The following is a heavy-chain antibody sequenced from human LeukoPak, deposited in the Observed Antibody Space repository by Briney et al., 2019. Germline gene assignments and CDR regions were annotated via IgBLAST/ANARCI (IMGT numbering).Heavy chain of an antibody. CDR1: GFTFSDYY. CDR3: ARDDRPLPAATPDY. CDR2: ISYSGSTI. V-gene: IGHV3-11*04. J-gene: IGHJ4*02. D-gene: IGHD2-2*02. Sequence: PGGSLRLSCAASGFTFSDYYMSWIRQAPGKGLEWVSYISYSGSTIYYADSVKGRFTISRDNAKNSLYLQMNSLRAEGTAVYYCARDDRPLPAATPDYWGQGTLVTVSS.